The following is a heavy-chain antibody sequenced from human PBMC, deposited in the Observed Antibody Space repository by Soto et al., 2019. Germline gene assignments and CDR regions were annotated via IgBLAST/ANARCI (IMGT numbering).Heavy chain of an antibody. CDR2: IYYTGFT. Sequence: PSETLSLTCTVSGGSISDETHYWGCIRQPPGRGLEWIGTIYYTGFTYYNPSLKSRVTISVDTSKNQFSLNLNSVTAADTALYYCARGSTTEKVDSWGQGTLVTVSS. CDR1: GGSISDETHY. CDR3: ARGSTTEKVDS. J-gene: IGHJ4*02. V-gene: IGHV4-39*01. D-gene: IGHD4-17*01.